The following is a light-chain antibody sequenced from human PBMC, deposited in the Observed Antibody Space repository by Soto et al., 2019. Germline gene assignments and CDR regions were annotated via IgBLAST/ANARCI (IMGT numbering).Light chain of an antibody. V-gene: IGLV2-23*01. CDR2: EGS. CDR1: SSDVGSYNL. J-gene: IGLJ1*01. Sequence: QSALTQPASVSGSPGQSITISCTGTSSDVGSYNLVSWYQQHLGKAPKLIIFEGSKRPSGVSNRFSGSKSGNTASLTISGLQAEDEADYYCCSDARSSTYVFGTGTKVTVL. CDR3: CSDARSSTYV.